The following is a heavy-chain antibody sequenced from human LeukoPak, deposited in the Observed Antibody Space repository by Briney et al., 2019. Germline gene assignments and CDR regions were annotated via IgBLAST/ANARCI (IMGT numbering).Heavy chain of an antibody. CDR3: ARGLRQGSAWSWGPKEKSYQYMDV. J-gene: IGHJ6*04. Sequence: SETLSLTCTVSGGSISSGGYYWSWIHQHPGEGLEWIGYIYYGGSTYYNPSLESRVTVSADTSRNQLSLSLTSVTAADSAVYFCARGLRQGSAWSWGPKEKSYQYMDVWGTGTTVIVSS. CDR1: GGSISSGGYY. V-gene: IGHV4-31*03. D-gene: IGHD6-19*01. CDR2: IYYGGST.